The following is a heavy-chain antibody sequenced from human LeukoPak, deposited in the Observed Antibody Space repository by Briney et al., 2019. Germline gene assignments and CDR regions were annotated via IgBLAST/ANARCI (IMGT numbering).Heavy chain of an antibody. V-gene: IGHV3-30*02. CDR1: GFTFSSYG. Sequence: GGSLRLSCAASGFTFSSYGMHWVRQAPGKGLEWVAFIRYDGSNKYYADSVKGRFTISRDNSKNTLYLQTNSLRAEDTAVYYCAKDPQDIVVVPAATPNDYWGQGTLVTVSS. J-gene: IGHJ4*02. CDR3: AKDPQDIVVVPAATPNDY. CDR2: IRYDGSNK. D-gene: IGHD2-2*02.